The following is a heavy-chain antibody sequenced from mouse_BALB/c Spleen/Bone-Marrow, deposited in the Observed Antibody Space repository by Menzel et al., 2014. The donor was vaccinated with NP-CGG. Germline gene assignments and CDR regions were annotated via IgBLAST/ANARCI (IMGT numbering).Heavy chain of an antibody. V-gene: IGHV5-6-3*01. Sequence: EVHLVESGGGLVQPGGSLKLSCAASGFTFSSYGMSWVRQTPDKRLELVATINSNGGSTYYPDSVKGRFTISRDNAKNTLYLQMSSLKSEDTAMYYCARVWYFDYWSQGTSLTVSS. CDR1: GFTFSSYG. CDR3: ARVWYFDY. CDR2: INSNGGST. J-gene: IGHJ2*03.